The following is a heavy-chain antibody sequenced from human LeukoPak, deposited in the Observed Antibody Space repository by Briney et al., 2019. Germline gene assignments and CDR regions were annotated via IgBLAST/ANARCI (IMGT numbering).Heavy chain of an antibody. CDR2: ISGRGENT. Sequence: GGSLRLSCAASGFTFSSYAMDWVRQAPGKGLEWVSAISGRGENTYYADSVKGRFTISRDNSKNTLYLQMNSLRAEDTAVYYCARGREQWLEGIDYWGQGTLVTVSS. V-gene: IGHV3-23*01. CDR1: GFTFSSYA. J-gene: IGHJ4*02. D-gene: IGHD6-19*01. CDR3: ARGREQWLEGIDY.